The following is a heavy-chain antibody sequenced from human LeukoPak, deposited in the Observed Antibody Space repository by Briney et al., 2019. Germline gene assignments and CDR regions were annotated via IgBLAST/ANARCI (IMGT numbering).Heavy chain of an antibody. D-gene: IGHD1-1*01. Sequence: SETLSLTCAVSGYSISSGFYWGWIRQPPGKGLEWIGSIYHSGSTYYNPSLKSRVTISVDTSKNQFSLKLRSVTAADTAVYYCAEVERRNYWGQGTLVTVSS. CDR3: AEVERRNY. V-gene: IGHV4-38-2*01. CDR2: IYHSGST. J-gene: IGHJ4*02. CDR1: GYSISSGFY.